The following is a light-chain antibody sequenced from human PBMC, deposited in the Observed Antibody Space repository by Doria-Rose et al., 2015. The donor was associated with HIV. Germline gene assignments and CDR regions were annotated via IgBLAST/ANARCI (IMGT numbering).Light chain of an antibody. Sequence: AIRMTQSPSSLSASTGDRVTITCRASQDISNYLAWYQQKPGKAPKLLIYAASTLQSGVPSGFSGSGSGTDFTLTISYLQSEDFATYYCQQYYSYPPTFGQG. CDR1: QDISNY. CDR2: AAS. J-gene: IGKJ1*01. CDR3: QQYYSYPPT. V-gene: IGKV1-8*01.